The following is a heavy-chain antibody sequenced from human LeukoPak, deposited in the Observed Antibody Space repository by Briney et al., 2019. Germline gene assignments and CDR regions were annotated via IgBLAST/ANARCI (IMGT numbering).Heavy chain of an antibody. D-gene: IGHD4/OR15-4a*01. J-gene: IGHJ5*02. CDR1: GGSISSYY. Sequence: SETLSLTCTVSGGSISSYYWSWIRQPAGKGLEWIGRIYTSGSTNYNPSLKSRVTMSVDTSKNQFSLMLSSVTAADTAVYYCVRDEAGTISMFDPWGQGTLVTVSS. CDR2: IYTSGST. CDR3: VRDEAGTISMFDP. V-gene: IGHV4-4*07.